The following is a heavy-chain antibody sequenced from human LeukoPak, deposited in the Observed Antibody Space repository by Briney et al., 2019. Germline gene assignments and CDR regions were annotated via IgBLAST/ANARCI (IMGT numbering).Heavy chain of an antibody. CDR3: AKTGNYNWNGFDY. CDR2: ISYDGSNK. D-gene: IGHD1-20*01. Sequence: GGSLRLSCAASGFTFSSFSNYGMHWVRQAPGKGLEWVAIISYDGSNKYYADSVKGRFTISRDNSKNTLYLQMNSLRVEDSAVYYCAKTGNYNWNGFDYWGQGTLVTASS. CDR1: GFTFSSFSNYG. J-gene: IGHJ4*02. V-gene: IGHV3-30*18.